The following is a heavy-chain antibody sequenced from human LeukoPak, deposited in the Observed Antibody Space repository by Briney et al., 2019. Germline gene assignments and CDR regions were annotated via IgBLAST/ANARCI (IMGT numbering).Heavy chain of an antibody. D-gene: IGHD3-10*01. CDR1: GFTFSSYA. Sequence: GGSLRLSCAASGFTFSSYAMHWVRQAPGKGLEWVAVISYDGSNKYYADSVKGRFTISRDNSKNTLYLQMNSLRAEDTAVYYCARGYPYGSGSYDAFDIWGQGTMVTVSS. CDR3: ARGYPYGSGSYDAFDI. J-gene: IGHJ3*02. CDR2: ISYDGSNK. V-gene: IGHV3-30-3*01.